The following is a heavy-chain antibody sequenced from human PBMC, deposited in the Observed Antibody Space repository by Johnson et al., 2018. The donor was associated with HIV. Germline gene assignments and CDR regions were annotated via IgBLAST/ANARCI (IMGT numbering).Heavy chain of an antibody. CDR2: ISYDGSNK. J-gene: IGHJ3*02. CDR3: AKDCVGVWWSRAFDI. D-gene: IGHD2-21*01. CDR1: GFTFNSYA. Sequence: QVQLVESGGGVVQPGRSLRLFCAASGFTFNSYAMHWVRQAPGKGLEWVAVISYDGSNKYYADSVKGRFTISRDNSKNTLYLQMNSLRAEDTAVYYCAKDCVGVWWSRAFDIWGQGTMVTVSS. V-gene: IGHV3-30*04.